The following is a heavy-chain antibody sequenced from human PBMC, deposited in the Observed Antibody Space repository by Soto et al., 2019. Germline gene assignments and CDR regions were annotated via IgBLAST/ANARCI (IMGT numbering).Heavy chain of an antibody. J-gene: IGHJ4*02. Sequence: EVQVSESGGGLVQPGGSLRLSCATSGFTFSNYPMNWVRQAPGKGLEWVSGISAGGDTTYYADSVKGHFTIFRDKSKNSVTLQINRLRVEETAVYYCARRVWGQGTLVTVSS. CDR1: GFTFSNYP. V-gene: IGHV3-23*01. CDR2: ISAGGDTT. CDR3: ARRV.